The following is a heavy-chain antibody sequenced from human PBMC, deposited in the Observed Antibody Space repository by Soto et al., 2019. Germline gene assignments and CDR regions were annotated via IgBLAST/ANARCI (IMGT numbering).Heavy chain of an antibody. CDR3: ASYIWFGELPPLGMDV. D-gene: IGHD3-10*01. V-gene: IGHV5-51*01. Sequence: GESLKISCKGSGYSFTSYWIGWVRQMPGKGLEWMGIIYPGDSDTRYSPSFQGQVTISADKSISTAYLQWSSLKASDTAMYYCASYIWFGELPPLGMDVWGQGTTVTVSS. CDR2: IYPGDSDT. CDR1: GYSFTSYW. J-gene: IGHJ6*02.